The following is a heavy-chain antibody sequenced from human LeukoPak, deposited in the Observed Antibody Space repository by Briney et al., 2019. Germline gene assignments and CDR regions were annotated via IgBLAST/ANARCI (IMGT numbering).Heavy chain of an antibody. J-gene: IGHJ6*02. CDR2: ISGSGGST. CDR1: GFTFSSYA. Sequence: GGPLRLSCAASGFTFSSYAMSWVRQAPGKGLEWVSAISGSGGSTYYADSVKGRFTISRDNSKNTLYLQMNSLRAEDTAVYYCAKVTAIPPYYYGMDVWGQGTTVTVSS. V-gene: IGHV3-23*01. CDR3: AKVTAIPPYYYGMDV. D-gene: IGHD2-21*02.